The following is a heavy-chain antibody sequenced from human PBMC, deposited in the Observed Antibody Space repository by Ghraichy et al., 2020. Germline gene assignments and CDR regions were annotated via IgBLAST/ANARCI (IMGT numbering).Heavy chain of an antibody. J-gene: IGHJ2*01. D-gene: IGHD6-13*01. V-gene: IGHV3-64*01. CDR3: ARDFSSSSWRFDWYFDL. CDR2: ISSNGGST. Sequence: GGSLRLSCAASGFIFSSYAMHWVRQAPGKGLEYVSAISSNGGSTYYANSVKGRFTISRDNSKNTLYLQMGSLRAEDMAVYYCARDFSSSSWRFDWYFDLWGRGTLVTVSS. CDR1: GFIFSSYA.